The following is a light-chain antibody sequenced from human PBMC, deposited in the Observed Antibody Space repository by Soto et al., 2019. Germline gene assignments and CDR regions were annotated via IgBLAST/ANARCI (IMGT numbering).Light chain of an antibody. V-gene: IGKV3D-15*01. J-gene: IGKJ1*01. Sequence: EIVMTQSPATLSVSPGERATLSCRASQKINNNLAWYQQKFGQAPRLLIYGASTRATGTPARFSGSGSGTEFTLTISSLQSEDSGFYYCQQHNNWPPWTVGQGTKVDIK. CDR1: QKINNN. CDR2: GAS. CDR3: QQHNNWPPWT.